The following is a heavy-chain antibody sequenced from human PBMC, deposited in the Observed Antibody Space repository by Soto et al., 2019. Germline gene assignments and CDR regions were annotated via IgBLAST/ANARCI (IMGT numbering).Heavy chain of an antibody. D-gene: IGHD7-27*01. CDR3: AKNWNWGSLVH. J-gene: IGHJ4*02. CDR2: IYYGGST. CDR1: GDSINTDY. Sequence: SEILSLTCTVSGDSINTDYWSWIRQSPGKGLEWIGFIYYGGSTNYNPSLKSRVTISVDTPKNQFSLKLSSVTAADTAVYYCAKNWNWGSLVHWGQGALVTVSS. V-gene: IGHV4-59*08.